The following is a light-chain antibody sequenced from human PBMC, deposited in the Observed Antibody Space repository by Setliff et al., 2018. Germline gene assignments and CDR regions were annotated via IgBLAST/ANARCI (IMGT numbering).Light chain of an antibody. Sequence: PPSASGTPGQGVTISCSGSSSNVGNNAVNWYQQLPRTTPKLLIYSINQRPSGVPDRFSGSKSGTSASLVIYGLQPEDEADYYCATWDDSLSGYVFGTGTKVTVL. J-gene: IGLJ1*01. V-gene: IGLV1-44*01. CDR2: SIN. CDR3: ATWDDSLSGYV. CDR1: SSNVGNNA.